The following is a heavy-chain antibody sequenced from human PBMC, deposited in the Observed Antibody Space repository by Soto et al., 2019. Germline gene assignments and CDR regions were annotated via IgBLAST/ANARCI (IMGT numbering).Heavy chain of an antibody. D-gene: IGHD2-2*03. CDR3: ARLNGYCISTNCHGYYGMDV. CDR1: GDSVSTNSYS. J-gene: IGHJ6*02. Sequence: PSETLSLTCTVSGDSVSTNSYSWGWIRQSPGKGLEWIGTIYSSENTYYNPSLLSRVTISVDTSKNEFSLRLSSVTAADTAVYCCARLNGYCISTNCHGYYGMDVWGQGTTVTSP. CDR2: IYSSENT. V-gene: IGHV4-39*01.